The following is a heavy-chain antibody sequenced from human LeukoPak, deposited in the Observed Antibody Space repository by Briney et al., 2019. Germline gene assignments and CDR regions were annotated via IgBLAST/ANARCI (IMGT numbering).Heavy chain of an antibody. CDR2: IYYSGST. D-gene: IGHD5-18*01. CDR3: AKGRYSYEY. V-gene: IGHV4-59*01. CDR1: GGSISNYY. Sequence: SETLSLTCTVSGGSISNYYWSWIRQPPGKGLEWIGYIYYSGSTKYNPSLKSRVTISVDTSKNQFSLKLTSVTAADTAVYYCAKGRYSYEYWGQGTLVPVSS. J-gene: IGHJ4*02.